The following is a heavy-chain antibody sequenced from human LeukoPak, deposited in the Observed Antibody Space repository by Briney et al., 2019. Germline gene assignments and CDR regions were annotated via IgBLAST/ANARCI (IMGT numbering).Heavy chain of an antibody. D-gene: IGHD3-16*01. CDR1: GGSISSYY. CDR2: IYYSGST. CDR3: ARSLRLYYYYYYLDV. V-gene: IGHV4-59*12. Sequence: SETLSLTCTVSGGSISSYYWSWIRQPPGKGLEWIGYIYYSGSTNYNPSLKSRVTISVDTSKNQFSLELRSVTAADTAVYFCARSLRLYYYYYYLDVWGKGTTVSVSS. J-gene: IGHJ6*03.